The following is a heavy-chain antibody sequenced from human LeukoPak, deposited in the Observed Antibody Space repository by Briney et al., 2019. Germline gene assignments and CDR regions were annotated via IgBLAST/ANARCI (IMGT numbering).Heavy chain of an antibody. CDR1: GFTFSSYA. V-gene: IGHV3-23*01. J-gene: IGHJ5*02. Sequence: PGGSLRLSCAASGFTFSSYAMSWVRQAPGKGLEWVSAISGSGGSTYYADSVKGRFTISRDNSKNTLYLQMNSLRAEDTAVYYCAKAGDLSERSGSYYNRDGWFDPWGQGTLVTVSS. CDR3: AKAGDLSERSGSYYNRDGWFDP. CDR2: ISGSGGST. D-gene: IGHD3-10*01.